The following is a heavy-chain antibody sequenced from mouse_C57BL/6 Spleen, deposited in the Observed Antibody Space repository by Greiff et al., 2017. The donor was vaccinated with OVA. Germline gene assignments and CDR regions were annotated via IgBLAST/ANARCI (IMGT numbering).Heavy chain of an antibody. V-gene: IGHV5-16*01. CDR2: INYDGSST. CDR1: GFTFSDYY. CDR3: AREAGPYFDY. J-gene: IGHJ2*01. Sequence: EVMLVESEGGLVQPGSSMKLSCTASGFTFSDYYMAWVRQVPEKGLEWVANINYDGSSTYYLDSLKSRFIISRDNAKNILYLQMSSLKSEDTATYYCAREAGPYFDYWGQGTTLTVSS. D-gene: IGHD3-3*01.